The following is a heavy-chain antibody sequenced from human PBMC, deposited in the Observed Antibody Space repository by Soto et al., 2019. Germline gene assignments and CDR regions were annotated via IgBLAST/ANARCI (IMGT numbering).Heavy chain of an antibody. D-gene: IGHD6-19*01. Sequence: ASVKVSCKASGYTFTSYYMHWVRQAPGQGLEWMGIINPSGGSTSYAQKFQGRVTMTRDTSTSTVYMELSSLRSEDMAVYYCAKDATRTNGWYHFDYWVQGALVTVSS. CDR3: AKDATRTNGWYHFDY. J-gene: IGHJ4*02. V-gene: IGHV1-46*01. CDR2: INPSGGST. CDR1: GYTFTSYY.